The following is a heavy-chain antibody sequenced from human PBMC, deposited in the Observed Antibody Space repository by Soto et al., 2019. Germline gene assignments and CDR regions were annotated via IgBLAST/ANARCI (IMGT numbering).Heavy chain of an antibody. D-gene: IGHD3-3*01. CDR2: IYWDDDK. Sequence: QITLNESGPTVVSPTETLTLTCRFSGFSLTTSGVGVGWVRQSPGKAPEWLALIYWDDDKRYSESLKSRLTITKDTSKNQVVLTVANLDPIDKATYYCAHRVLRTVFGLVTTTAIYFDFWGQGTPVAVSS. CDR3: AHRVLRTVFGLVTTTAIYFDF. CDR1: GFSLTTSGVG. V-gene: IGHV2-5*02. J-gene: IGHJ4*02.